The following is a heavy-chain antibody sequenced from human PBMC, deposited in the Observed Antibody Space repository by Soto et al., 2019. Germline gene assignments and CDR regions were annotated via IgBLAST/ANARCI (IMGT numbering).Heavy chain of an antibody. J-gene: IGHJ5*02. CDR2: IYYSGST. Sequence: SETLSLTCTVSGGSISRDYWSWIRQPPGKGLEWIGYIYYSGSTNYNPSLKSRVTISVDTSKNQFSLKLSSVTAADTAVYYCARESYYDSSGYGWFDPWGQGTLVTVSS. V-gene: IGHV4-59*01. CDR3: ARESYYDSSGYGWFDP. CDR1: GGSISRDY. D-gene: IGHD3-22*01.